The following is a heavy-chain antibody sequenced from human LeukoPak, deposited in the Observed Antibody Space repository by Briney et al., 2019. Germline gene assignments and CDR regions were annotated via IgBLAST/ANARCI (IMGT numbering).Heavy chain of an antibody. D-gene: IGHD6-19*01. CDR1: GGSISSRSYY. CDR2: MYYSGSS. J-gene: IGHJ4*02. CDR3: ARLAGAGTLYYFDY. V-gene: IGHV4-39*01. Sequence: ESGPGLVKPSETLSLTCTVSGGSISSRSYYWGWIRQPPGKGLEWIGTMYYSGSSYYNPSLKSRVTISVDTSKNQFSLKMSSVTAADTAVYYCARLAGAGTLYYFDYWGQGTLVTVSS.